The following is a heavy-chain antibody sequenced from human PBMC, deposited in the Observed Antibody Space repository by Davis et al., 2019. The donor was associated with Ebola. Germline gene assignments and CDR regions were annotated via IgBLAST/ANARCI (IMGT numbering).Heavy chain of an antibody. J-gene: IGHJ4*02. CDR1: GGSISSSNW. Sequence: PSETLSLTCAVSGGSISSSNWWSWVRQPPGKGLEWIGEIYHSGSTNYNPSLKSRVTISVDKSKNQFSLKLSSVTAADTAVYYCARAHVYYYDSSGFDYWGQGTLVTVSS. D-gene: IGHD3-22*01. CDR3: ARAHVYYYDSSGFDY. CDR2: IYHSGST. V-gene: IGHV4-4*02.